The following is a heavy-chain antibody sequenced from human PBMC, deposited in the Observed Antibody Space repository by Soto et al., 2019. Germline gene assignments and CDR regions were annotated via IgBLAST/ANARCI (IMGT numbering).Heavy chain of an antibody. J-gene: IGHJ4*02. V-gene: IGHV3-48*02. Sequence: VGSLRLSCAASGFTFSSYSMNWVRQAPGKGLEWVSYISSSSSTIYYADSVKGRFTISRDNAKNSLYLQMNSLRDEDTAVYYCARDATYYYGSGSSNYWGQGTLVTVS. CDR2: ISSSSSTI. CDR1: GFTFSSYS. CDR3: ARDATYYYGSGSSNY. D-gene: IGHD3-10*01.